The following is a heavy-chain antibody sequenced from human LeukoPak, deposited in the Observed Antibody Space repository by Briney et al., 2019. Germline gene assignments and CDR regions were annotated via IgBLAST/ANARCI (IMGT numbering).Heavy chain of an antibody. D-gene: IGHD3-22*01. J-gene: IGHJ5*02. CDR2: ISSSSSYI. CDR3: ARDPYDSSGYDL. CDR1: GFTFSSYS. V-gene: IGHV3-21*01. Sequence: GGSQRLSCAASGFTFSSYSMNWVRQAPGKGLEWVSSISSSSSYIYYADSVKGRFTISRDNAKNSLYLQMNSLRAEDTAVYYCARDPYDSSGYDLRGQGTLVTVSS.